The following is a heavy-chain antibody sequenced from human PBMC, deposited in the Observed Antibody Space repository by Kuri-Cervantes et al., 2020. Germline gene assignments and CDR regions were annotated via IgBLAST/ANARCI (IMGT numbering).Heavy chain of an antibody. CDR3: ARDDSMDV. J-gene: IGHJ6*03. CDR2: IHRGGII. Sequence: GESLKISCAASGFAVSTSSVGWVRQAPGKGLEWVSFIHRGGIIRYADSVQGRFTISRDNAKNSLYLQINSLRAEDTAVYYCARDDSMDVWGNGTTVTVSS. V-gene: IGHV3-53*01. CDR1: GFAVSTSS.